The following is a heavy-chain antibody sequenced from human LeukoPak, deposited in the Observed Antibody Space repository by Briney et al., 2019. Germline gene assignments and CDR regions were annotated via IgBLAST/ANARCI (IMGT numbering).Heavy chain of an antibody. CDR1: GYTFTSYG. CDR3: ARDISGGSHVFDI. Sequence: ASVKVSCKASGYTFTSYGISWVRQAPGQGLEWMGWISTYKNNTNYAQKLQGRVTMTTDTSTSTAYMELRSLRSDDTAVYYCARDISGGSHVFDIRGQGTMVTVSS. D-gene: IGHD3-3*02. J-gene: IGHJ3*02. CDR2: ISTYKNNT. V-gene: IGHV1-18*01.